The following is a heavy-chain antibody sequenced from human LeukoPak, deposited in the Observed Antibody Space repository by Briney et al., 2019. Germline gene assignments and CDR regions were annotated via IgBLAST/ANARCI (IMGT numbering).Heavy chain of an antibody. V-gene: IGHV4-30-4*08. J-gene: IGHJ2*01. CDR2: IYYSGST. CDR3: ARDLDGGSSGWYVDL. D-gene: IGHD6-6*01. CDR1: GGSISSGDYY. Sequence: SETLSLTCTVSGGSISSGDYYWSWIRQSPGKGLEWIGNIYYSGSTYYNPSLKSRVTISVDTSKNQFSLKLSSVTAADTAVYYCARDLDGGSSGWYVDLWGRGTLVTVSS.